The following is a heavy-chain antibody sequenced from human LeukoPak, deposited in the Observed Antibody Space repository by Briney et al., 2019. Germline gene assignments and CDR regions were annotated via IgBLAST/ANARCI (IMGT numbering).Heavy chain of an antibody. CDR2: ISSSSSYI. D-gene: IGHD1-26*01. CDR1: GFTFSSYG. V-gene: IGHV3-21*01. Sequence: GGSLRLSCAASGFTFSSYGMHWVRQAPGKGLEWVSSISSSSSYIYYADSVKGRFTISRDNAKNSLYLQMNSLRAEDTAVYYCARDGNSYGSYGYWGQGTLVTVSS. J-gene: IGHJ4*02. CDR3: ARDGNSYGSYGY.